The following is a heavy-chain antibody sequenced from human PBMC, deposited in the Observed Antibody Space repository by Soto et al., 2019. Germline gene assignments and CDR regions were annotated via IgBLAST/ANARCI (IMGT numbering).Heavy chain of an antibody. J-gene: IGHJ4*02. CDR2: ISYDGSNK. D-gene: IGHD6-19*01. CDR3: ARPDXVAAYSSGWYGGYYFDY. V-gene: IGHV3-30-3*01. Sequence: GGSLRLSCAASGFTLSSYAMHWVRQAPGKGLEWVALISYDGSNKYYADSVKGRFTISRDNSKNTLYLQMNSLRAEDTAVYYCARPDXVAAYSSGWYGGYYFDYWGQGTLVTVSS. CDR1: GFTLSSYA.